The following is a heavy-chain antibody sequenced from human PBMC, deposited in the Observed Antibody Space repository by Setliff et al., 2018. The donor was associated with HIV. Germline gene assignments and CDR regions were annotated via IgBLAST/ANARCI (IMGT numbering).Heavy chain of an antibody. CDR3: VRDGASGYLSN. Sequence: GASVKVSCKASGGTVRSFGISWVRQAPGKGLEWVGGINPMFGTANYAQKYLGRVTIRADESTITAHLELSSLTYEDTAVFYCVRDGASGYLSNWGQGTPVTVSS. CDR2: INPMFGTA. J-gene: IGHJ4*02. CDR1: GGTVRSFG. D-gene: IGHD5-12*01. V-gene: IGHV1-69*13.